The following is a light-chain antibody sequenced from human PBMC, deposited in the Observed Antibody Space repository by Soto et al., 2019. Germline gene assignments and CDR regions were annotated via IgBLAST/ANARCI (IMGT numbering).Light chain of an antibody. CDR2: RAS. V-gene: IGKV1-5*03. Sequence: DVQMTQSPSTLSASVGDTVTITCRASQSIDTALAWYQQKPGKAPNLLIYRASNLESGVPSRFSGSGSGTEFTLAISSMQPDDVATSYCQQYGFFLTFGQGTKLEIK. J-gene: IGKJ2*01. CDR1: QSIDTA. CDR3: QQYGFFLT.